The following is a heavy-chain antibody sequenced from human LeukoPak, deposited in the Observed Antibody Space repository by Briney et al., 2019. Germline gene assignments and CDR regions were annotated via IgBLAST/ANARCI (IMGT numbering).Heavy chain of an antibody. J-gene: IGHJ6*03. Sequence: ASVKVSCKVSGHTLTELSMHWVRQVPGKGLEWMGGFDLEDGETIYAQKFQGRVTMTEDTSTDTAYMELSSLRSEDTAVYYCAISIYYYYYMDVWGKGTTVTVSS. D-gene: IGHD3-16*02. CDR3: AISIYYYYYMDV. CDR1: GHTLTELS. V-gene: IGHV1-24*01. CDR2: FDLEDGET.